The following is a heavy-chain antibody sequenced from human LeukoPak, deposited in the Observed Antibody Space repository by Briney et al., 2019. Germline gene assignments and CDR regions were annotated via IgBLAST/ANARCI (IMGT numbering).Heavy chain of an antibody. J-gene: IGHJ4*02. CDR3: ARETRVTYYGSGSYPFDY. CDR1: GYTFTGYY. V-gene: IGHV1-2*02. Sequence: ASVKVSCKASGYTFTGYYMHWVRQAPGQGLEWMGWINPNSGGTNYAQKFQSRVTMTRDTSISTAYMELSRLRSDDTAVYYCARETRVTYYGSGSYPFDYWGQGTLVTVSS. CDR2: INPNSGGT. D-gene: IGHD3-10*01.